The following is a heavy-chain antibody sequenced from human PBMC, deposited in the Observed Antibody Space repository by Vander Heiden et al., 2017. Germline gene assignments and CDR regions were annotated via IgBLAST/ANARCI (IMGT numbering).Heavy chain of an antibody. CDR3: ARDHRSPNRFDI. CDR1: GFTFSRYS. J-gene: IGHJ3*02. CDR2: ISSSSSYI. Sequence: EVQLVESGGGLVKPGGSLRLSCAASGFTFSRYSMNWVRQAPGKGLEWVSSISSSSSYIYYADSVKGRFTISRDNAKNSLYLQMNSLRAEDTAVYYCARDHRSPNRFDIWGQGTMVTVSS. V-gene: IGHV3-21*01.